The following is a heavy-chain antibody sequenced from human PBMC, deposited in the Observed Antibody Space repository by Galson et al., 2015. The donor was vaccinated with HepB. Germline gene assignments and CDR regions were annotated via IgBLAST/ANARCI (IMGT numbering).Heavy chain of an antibody. CDR1: GFTFSSYS. CDR3: ARSPADFWSGYYEAKYFQH. D-gene: IGHD3-3*01. Sequence: SLRLSCAASGFTFSSYSMNWVRQAPGKGLEWVSSISSSSSYIYYADSVKGRFTISRDNAKNSLYLQMNSLRAEDTAVYYCARSPADFWSGYYEAKYFQHWGQGTLVTVSS. V-gene: IGHV3-21*01. J-gene: IGHJ1*01. CDR2: ISSSSSYI.